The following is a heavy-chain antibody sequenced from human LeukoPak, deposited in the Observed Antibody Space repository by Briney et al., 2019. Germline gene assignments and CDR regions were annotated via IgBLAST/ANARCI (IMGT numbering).Heavy chain of an antibody. J-gene: IGHJ2*01. CDR2: INHSGST. CDR3: ARGLVVPAATRYWYFDL. D-gene: IGHD2-2*01. CDR1: GASFSDYY. Sequence: PSETLSLTCAVYGASFSDYYWSWTRQPPGKGLEWIGEINHSGSTNYNPSLKSRVTVSVDTSKNQFSLKLNSVTAADTAVYYCARGLVVPAATRYWYFDLWGRGTLVTVSS. V-gene: IGHV4-34*01.